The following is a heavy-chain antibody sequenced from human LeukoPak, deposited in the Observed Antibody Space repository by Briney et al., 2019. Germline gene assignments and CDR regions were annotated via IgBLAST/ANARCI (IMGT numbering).Heavy chain of an antibody. J-gene: IGHJ4*02. Sequence: ASVKVSCKASGYTFTGYYMHWVRQAPGQGLEWMGWINPNSGGTNYAQKFQGRVTMTRDTSISTAYMELSRLRSDDTAVYYCARSVPPPYSGYDSGYDYWGQGTLVTVSS. D-gene: IGHD5-12*01. CDR2: INPNSGGT. V-gene: IGHV1-2*02. CDR3: ARSVPPPYSGYDSGYDY. CDR1: GYTFTGYY.